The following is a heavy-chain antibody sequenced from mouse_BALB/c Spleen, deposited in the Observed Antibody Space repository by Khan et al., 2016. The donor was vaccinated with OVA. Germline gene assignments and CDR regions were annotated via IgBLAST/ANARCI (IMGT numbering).Heavy chain of an antibody. CDR2: IYPNNGGS. Sequence: VQLQQSGPELVKPGASVKISCKASGYTFTDYNMDWVKQSHGKSLEWIGYIYPNNGGSGYNQKFKTKATLTVDSSSSTAYMELRSLTSEDSAVYYCARSGYGSFGYWGQGTLVTVSA. CDR1: GYTFTDYN. J-gene: IGHJ3*01. CDR3: ARSGYGSFGY. V-gene: IGHV1S29*02. D-gene: IGHD1-2*01.